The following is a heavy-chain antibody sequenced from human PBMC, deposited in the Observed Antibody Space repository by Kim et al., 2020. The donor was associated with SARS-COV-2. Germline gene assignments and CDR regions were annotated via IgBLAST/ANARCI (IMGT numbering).Heavy chain of an antibody. J-gene: IGHJ3*02. CDR3: ARDNYYGSGSYGAFDI. D-gene: IGHD3-10*01. V-gene: IGHV1-46*01. CDR1: GYTFTSYY. Sequence: ASVKVSCKASGYTFTSYYMHWVRQAPGQGLEWMGIINPSGGSTSYAQKFQGRVTMTRDTSTSTVYMELSSLRSEDTAVYYCARDNYYGSGSYGAFDIWGQGTMVTVSS. CDR2: INPSGGST.